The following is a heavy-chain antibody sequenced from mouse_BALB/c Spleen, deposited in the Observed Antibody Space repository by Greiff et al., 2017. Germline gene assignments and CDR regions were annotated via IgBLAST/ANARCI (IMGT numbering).Heavy chain of an antibody. CDR1: GFTFSSFG. CDR3: ARGGHYGNYVRNYFDY. D-gene: IGHD2-1*01. V-gene: IGHV5-17*02. J-gene: IGHJ2*01. CDR2: ISSGSSTI. Sequence: VQLKESGGGLVQPGGSRKLSCAASGFTFSSFGMHWVRQAPEKGLEWVAYISSGSSTIYYADTVKGRFTISRDNPKNTLFLQMTSLRSEDTAMYYCARGGHYGNYVRNYFDYWGQGTTLTVSS.